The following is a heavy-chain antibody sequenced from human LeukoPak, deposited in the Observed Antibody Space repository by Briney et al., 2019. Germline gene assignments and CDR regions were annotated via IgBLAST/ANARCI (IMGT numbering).Heavy chain of an antibody. CDR3: ARANPTTPIYYFDF. V-gene: IGHV3-48*01. D-gene: IGHD4-17*01. CDR1: GFTFRSHG. CDR2: ISSSADRI. J-gene: IGHJ4*02. Sequence: GGSLRLSCVGFGFTFRSHGMNWVRQAPGKGLEWISYISSSADRIYYADSVRGRLAISRDNDRNSLFLEMNTLRAEDTAVYYCARANPTTPIYYFDFWGRGTLVTVSS.